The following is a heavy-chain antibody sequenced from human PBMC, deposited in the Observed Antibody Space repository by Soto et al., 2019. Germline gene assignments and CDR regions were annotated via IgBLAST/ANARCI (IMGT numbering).Heavy chain of an antibody. V-gene: IGHV3-33*01. Sequence: GGSLRLSCAASGFTFSSYGMHWVRQAPGKGLEWVAVIWYDGSNKYYADSVKGRFTISRDNSKNTLYLQMNSLRAEDTAVYYCARGVRKYLDYYYGMDVWGQGTTVTVS. CDR2: IWYDGSNK. CDR1: GFTFSSYG. J-gene: IGHJ6*02. CDR3: ARGVRKYLDYYYGMDV. D-gene: IGHD2-2*01.